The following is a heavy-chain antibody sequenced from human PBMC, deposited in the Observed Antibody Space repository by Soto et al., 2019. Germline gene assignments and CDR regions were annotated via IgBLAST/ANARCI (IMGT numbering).Heavy chain of an antibody. CDR2: IRSKAYGGTT. D-gene: IGHD5-18*01. Sequence: PGGSLRLSCTASGFTFGDYAMSWFRQAPGKGLEWVGFIRSKAYGGTTEYAASVKGRFTISRDDSKSIAYLQMNSLKTEDTAVYYCTRASLTWIQLWPGFDYWGQATLVTVSS. CDR1: GFTFGDYA. CDR3: TRASLTWIQLWPGFDY. J-gene: IGHJ4*02. V-gene: IGHV3-49*03.